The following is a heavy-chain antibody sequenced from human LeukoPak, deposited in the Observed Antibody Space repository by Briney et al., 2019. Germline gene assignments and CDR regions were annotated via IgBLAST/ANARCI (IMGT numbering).Heavy chain of an antibody. J-gene: IGHJ3*02. D-gene: IGHD3-22*01. CDR3: ARLRYYDSSGYLEGADDAFDI. V-gene: IGHV4-34*01. Sequence: SETLSLTCAVYGGSFSGYYWSWIRQPPGKGLEWIGEINHSGSTNYNPSLKSRVTISVDTSKNQFSLKLSSVTAADTAVYYGARLRYYDSSGYLEGADDAFDIWGQGTMVTVSS. CDR2: INHSGST. CDR1: GGSFSGYY.